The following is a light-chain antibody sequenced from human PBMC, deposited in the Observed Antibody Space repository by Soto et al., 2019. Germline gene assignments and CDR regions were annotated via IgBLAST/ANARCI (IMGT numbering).Light chain of an antibody. J-gene: IGLJ2*01. CDR3: SSFTTSTTLI. CDR1: TSDVGGYNH. Sequence: QSVLTQPASVSGSPGQSITISCTGSTSDVGGYNHVSWYQQHPGKAPKLIIYEVSNRPSGVSNRFSGSKSGNTASLTVSGPQAEDEADYYCSSFTTSTTLIFGGGTKLTVL. CDR2: EVS. V-gene: IGLV2-14*01.